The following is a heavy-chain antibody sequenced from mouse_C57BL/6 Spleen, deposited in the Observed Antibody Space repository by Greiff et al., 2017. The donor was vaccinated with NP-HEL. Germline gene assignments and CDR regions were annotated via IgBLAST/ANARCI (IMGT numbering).Heavy chain of an antibody. J-gene: IGHJ3*01. V-gene: IGHV5-17*01. CDR1: GFTFSDYG. Sequence: EVKLVESGGGLVKPGGSLKLSCAASGFTFSDYGMHWVRQAPEKGLEWVAYISRGSSTIYYADTVKGRFTLPRDKSTSSLVLQITSLRSEDTAMYYCARIYYYGITILAYWGQETLVTVSA. D-gene: IGHD1-1*01. CDR3: ARIYYYGITILAY. CDR2: ISRGSSTI.